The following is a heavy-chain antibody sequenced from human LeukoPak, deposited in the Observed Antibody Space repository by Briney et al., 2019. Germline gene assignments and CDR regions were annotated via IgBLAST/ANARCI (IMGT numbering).Heavy chain of an antibody. CDR3: AIQAMVTGIDY. CDR2: INHSGST. D-gene: IGHD5-18*01. V-gene: IGHV4-34*01. CDR1: GGSFSGYY. J-gene: IGHJ4*02. Sequence: SETLSLTCAVYGGSFSGYYWSWIRQPPGKGLEWIREINHSGSTNYNPSLKSRVTISVDTSKNQFSLKLSSVTAADTAVYYCAIQAMVTGIDYWGQGTLVTVSS.